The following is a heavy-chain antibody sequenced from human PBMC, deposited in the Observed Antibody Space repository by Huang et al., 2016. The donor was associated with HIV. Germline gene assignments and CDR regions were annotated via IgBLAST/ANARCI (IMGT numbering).Heavy chain of an antibody. J-gene: IGHJ4*02. Sequence: QPRLQESGPGLVKPSETLSLTCTVSGVSVTRSPWYWVWVRQSRGKGLEWIVSINYDGSTYYKSSLKSRLTTPLDTSKNQFSLKLTSVTAADTAVYFCARDIAIFGEPLDSWGQGTAVTVSS. CDR3: ARDIAIFGEPLDS. CDR2: INYDGST. CDR1: GVSVTRSPWY. D-gene: IGHD3-3*01. V-gene: IGHV4-39*01.